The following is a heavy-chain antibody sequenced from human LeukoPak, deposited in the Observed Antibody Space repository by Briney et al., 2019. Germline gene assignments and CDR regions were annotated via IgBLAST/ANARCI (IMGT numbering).Heavy chain of an antibody. CDR3: ATPGGGDAFDI. J-gene: IGHJ3*02. CDR2: IYYSGST. V-gene: IGHV4-59*06. D-gene: IGHD3-10*01. CDR1: GGSFSGYY. Sequence: PSETLSLTCAVYGGSFSGYYWSWIRQPPGKGLEWIGYIYYSGSTYYNPSLKSRVTISVDTSKNQFSLKLSSVTAADTAVYYCATPGGGDAFDIWGQGTMVTVSS.